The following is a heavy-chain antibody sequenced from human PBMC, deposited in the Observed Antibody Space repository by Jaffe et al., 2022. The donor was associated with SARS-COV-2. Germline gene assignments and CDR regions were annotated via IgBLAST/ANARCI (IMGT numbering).Heavy chain of an antibody. CDR1: GFTFDDYA. J-gene: IGHJ4*02. V-gene: IGHV3-23*01. Sequence: EVQLLESGGGLVQPGGSLRLSCAASGFTFDDYAFNWVRQAPGKGLEWVSHVGGGGSPTFYADSVMGRFTISRDNSKNTLHLQMNNLRAEDTATYYCAKDGYARNGVYDYFDSWGQGTLVTVSS. CDR3: AKDGYARNGVYDYFDS. D-gene: IGHD2-8*01. CDR2: VGGGGSPT.